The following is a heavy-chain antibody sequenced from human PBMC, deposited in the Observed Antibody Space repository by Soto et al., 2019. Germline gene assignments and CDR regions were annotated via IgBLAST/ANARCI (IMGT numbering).Heavy chain of an antibody. J-gene: IGHJ4*02. CDR2: IYYSGTT. CDR3: ASEAGSSGFLDYFAS. CDR1: GGSISPHY. Sequence: TETLSLTWSVSGGSISPHYWSWIRQPPGKGLEWIGYIYYSGTTNYNPSLRSRVTMSVDTSKNRFSLNLSSVTAADTAVYYCASEAGSSGFLDYFASWGQGTPGTVA. V-gene: IGHV4-59*11. D-gene: IGHD3-10*01.